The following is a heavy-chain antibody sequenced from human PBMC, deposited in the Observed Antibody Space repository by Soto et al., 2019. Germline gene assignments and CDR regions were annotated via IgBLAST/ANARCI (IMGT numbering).Heavy chain of an antibody. J-gene: IGHJ4*02. CDR2: ISSSSSYI. Sequence: EVQLVESGGGLVKPGGSLRLSCAASGFTFSSYSMNWVRQAPGKGLEWVSSISSSSSYIYYADSVKGRFTITRDNAKNSLYLQMNSLRAEDTAVYYCARDRNYFDSSGYHGYWGQGTLVTVSS. CDR3: ARDRNYFDSSGYHGY. D-gene: IGHD3-22*01. V-gene: IGHV3-21*01. CDR1: GFTFSSYS.